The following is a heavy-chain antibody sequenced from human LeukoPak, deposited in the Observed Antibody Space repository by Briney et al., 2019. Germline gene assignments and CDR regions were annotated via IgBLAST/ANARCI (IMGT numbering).Heavy chain of an antibody. CDR2: ISGDNGNT. CDR1: GYTSSTYG. V-gene: IGHV1-18*01. J-gene: IGHJ4*02. CDR3: ARDGYFDY. Sequence: GASVKVSCKASGYTSSTYGIAWVRQAPGQGLEWMGWISGDNGNTNYAQKFQGRVTMTTDTTTTTAYMELRSLRSDDTAVYYCARDGYFDYWGQGTLVSVSS.